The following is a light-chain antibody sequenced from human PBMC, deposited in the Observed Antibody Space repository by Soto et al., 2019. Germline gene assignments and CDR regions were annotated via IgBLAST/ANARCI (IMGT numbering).Light chain of an antibody. CDR3: QQRRDWPLT. V-gene: IGKV3D-20*02. J-gene: IGKJ4*01. CDR1: QTVRNNY. CDR2: DVS. Sequence: EFVLTQSPGTLSLSPGERATLSCRASQTVRNNYLAWYQQKPGQAPSLLIYDVSNRAIGVPARFSGSGSGTDYTLTINSLEPEDFAVYYCQQRRDWPLTFGGGTKVEI.